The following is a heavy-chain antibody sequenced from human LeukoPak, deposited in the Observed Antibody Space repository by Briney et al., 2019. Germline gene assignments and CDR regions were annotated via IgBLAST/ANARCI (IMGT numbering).Heavy chain of an antibody. V-gene: IGHV1-8*02. CDR1: GGTFSSYA. D-gene: IGHD2/OR15-2a*01. Sequence: VASVKVSCKASGGTFSSYAISWVRQAPGQGLEWMGWVDPKNGNRGYAPKFYGRLTMTRNASINTAYMELTTLRSEDTAVYYCTRGRGSTSFKFDPWGQGTLVTVSS. CDR2: VDPKNGNR. CDR3: TRGRGSTSFKFDP. J-gene: IGHJ5*02.